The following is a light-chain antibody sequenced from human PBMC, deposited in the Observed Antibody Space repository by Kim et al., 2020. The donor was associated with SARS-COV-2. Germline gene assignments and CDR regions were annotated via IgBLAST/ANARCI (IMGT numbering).Light chain of an antibody. Sequence: ASVGDSVTITCRASQAIGNYLVWFEQKPGKGPKRLIYAASTLESGVPSRFSGSGSGTEFTLTISSLQPEDSATYFCLQHNVYPLTFGGGTKVDIK. CDR3: LQHNVYPLT. J-gene: IGKJ4*01. V-gene: IGKV1-17*03. CDR1: QAIGNY. CDR2: AAS.